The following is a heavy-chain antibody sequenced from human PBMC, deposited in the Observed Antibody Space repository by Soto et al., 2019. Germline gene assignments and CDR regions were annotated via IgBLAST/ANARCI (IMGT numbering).Heavy chain of an antibody. CDR1: GYTFTNYY. CDR2: INPNGGST. Sequence: QVQLMQSGAEVKKPGASVRVSCKASGYTFTNYYVHWVRQAPGQGLEWMGFINPNGGSTTYAQKFQGRVAVTTDTSTRTVYMQLSSLRSEDTAVFYCARSATYDYWGQGTLVTVSS. V-gene: IGHV1-46*01. J-gene: IGHJ4*02. CDR3: ARSATYDY. D-gene: IGHD5-12*01.